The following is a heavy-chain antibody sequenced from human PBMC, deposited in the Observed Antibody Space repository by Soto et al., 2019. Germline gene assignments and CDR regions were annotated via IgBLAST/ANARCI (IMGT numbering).Heavy chain of an antibody. Sequence: QVQLVESGGGVVQPGKSLRLSCVASAFTFSDYSMHWVRQAPGKGLEWVAAISGDGSKKSYADSVKGRATLSRDNAKNTLYLQMDNLRAEDTAVYFCGRDLGGLGTPLEYYGMDVWGRGTTVTVSS. CDR1: AFTFSDYS. J-gene: IGHJ6*02. V-gene: IGHV3-30*04. CDR2: ISGDGSKK. D-gene: IGHD3-16*01. CDR3: GRDLGGLGTPLEYYGMDV.